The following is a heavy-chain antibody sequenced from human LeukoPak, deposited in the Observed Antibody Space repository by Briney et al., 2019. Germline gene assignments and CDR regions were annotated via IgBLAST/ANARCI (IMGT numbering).Heavy chain of an antibody. Sequence: GGSLRLSCAASGFAFSSYVLHWVRRAPGKGPEWVSAIGTGGDTYYADSVMGRFTISRDNAKKSLFLQMNSLMAEDMAVYYCARVSWGFNCSGGSCYSETNFDYWGQGTLVTVSS. CDR2: IGTGGDT. CDR1: GFAFSSYV. CDR3: ARVSWGFNCSGGSCYSETNFDY. D-gene: IGHD2-15*01. J-gene: IGHJ4*02. V-gene: IGHV3-47*02.